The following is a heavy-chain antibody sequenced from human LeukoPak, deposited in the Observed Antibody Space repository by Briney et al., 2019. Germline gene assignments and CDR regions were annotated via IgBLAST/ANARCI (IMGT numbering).Heavy chain of an antibody. D-gene: IGHD3-22*01. J-gene: IGHJ4*02. CDR3: SRGLVGYYHDSSTYPDS. V-gene: IGHV3-74*01. CDR1: RFPFSSYW. Sequence: GGSLRLSCAASRFPFSSYWMHWVRQAPGRGLVWVSRINGDGSITTYADSVKGRFTISRDNAKNMLYLQLDSLTAEDTAVYYCSRGLVGYYHDSSTYPDSWGQGTLVTVSS. CDR2: INGDGSIT.